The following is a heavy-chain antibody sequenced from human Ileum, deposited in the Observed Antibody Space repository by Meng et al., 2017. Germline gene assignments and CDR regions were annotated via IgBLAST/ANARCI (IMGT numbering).Heavy chain of an antibody. D-gene: IGHD4/OR15-4a*01. CDR2: IIPIFGTA. CDR1: GGTFSSYA. Sequence: SVKVSCKASGGTFSSYAISWVRQAPGQGLEWMGGIIPIFGTANYARKFQGRVTITADKSTSTAYMELSSLRSEDTAVYYCARVRGGCCGMDVWGQGTTVTVSS. CDR3: ARVRGGCCGMDV. J-gene: IGHJ6*02. V-gene: IGHV1-69*06.